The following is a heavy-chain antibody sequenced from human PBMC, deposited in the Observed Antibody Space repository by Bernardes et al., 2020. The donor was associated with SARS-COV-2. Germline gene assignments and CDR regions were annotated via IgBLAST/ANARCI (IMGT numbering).Heavy chain of an antibody. CDR3: AKALGEDYYYGMDV. CDR2: ISGAGYYI. V-gene: IGHV3-21*04. J-gene: IGHJ6*02. D-gene: IGHD3-16*01. Sequence: GGSLRLSCVASGFTFSNHLFSWFRQAPGKGLEWVSSISGAGYYIYYGDSVRGRFTTSRDNTRKSVFLQMESLRAEDTALYYCAKALGEDYYYGMDVWGQGTTVTVSS. CDR1: GFTFSNHL.